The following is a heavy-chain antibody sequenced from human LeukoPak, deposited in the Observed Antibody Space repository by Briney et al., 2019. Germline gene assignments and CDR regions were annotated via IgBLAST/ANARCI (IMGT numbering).Heavy chain of an antibody. CDR3: AKGTGSSGWRYYFDY. CDR1: GITFSNCA. Sequence: GGSLRLSCATSGITFSNCAMSWVRQAPGEGLEWVSTISASGGSTYYADSVKGRFTTSRDNSKNTVYLQMSSLRAEDTAVYFCAKGTGSSGWRYYFDYWGQGTLVTVSS. V-gene: IGHV3-23*01. J-gene: IGHJ4*02. CDR2: ISASGGST. D-gene: IGHD6-19*01.